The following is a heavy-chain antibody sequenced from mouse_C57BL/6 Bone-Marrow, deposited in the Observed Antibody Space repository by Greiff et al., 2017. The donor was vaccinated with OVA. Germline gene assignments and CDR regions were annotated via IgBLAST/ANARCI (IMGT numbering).Heavy chain of an antibody. V-gene: IGHV1-82*01. CDR1: GYAFSSSW. CDR3: ARHEDGYYASYFDY. D-gene: IGHD2-3*01. CDR2: IYPGDGDT. J-gene: IGHJ2*01. Sequence: QVQLQQSGPELVKPGASVKLSCKASGYAFSSSWMNWVKQRPGKGLEWIGRIYPGDGDTNYNGKFKGKATLTADKSSSTAYMQLSSLTSEDSAVYFCARHEDGYYASYFDYWGRGTTLTVSS.